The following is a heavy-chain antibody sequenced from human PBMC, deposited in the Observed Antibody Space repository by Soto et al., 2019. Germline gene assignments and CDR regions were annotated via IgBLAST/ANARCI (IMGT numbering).Heavy chain of an antibody. V-gene: IGHV3-30-3*01. J-gene: IGHJ4*02. CDR1: GFTFATYA. Sequence: QVQLVESGGGVVQPGRSLRLSCAASGFTFATYAVHWVRQAPGKGLEWVAVISYDGSNKNYADSVKGRFTISRDNSKTTLYLQLNSLRGEDTAVYYCARVGYCLSPNCYIGGGSLDYWGQGTLVTVSS. CDR3: ARVGYCLSPNCYIGGGSLDY. D-gene: IGHD2-2*02. CDR2: ISYDGSNK.